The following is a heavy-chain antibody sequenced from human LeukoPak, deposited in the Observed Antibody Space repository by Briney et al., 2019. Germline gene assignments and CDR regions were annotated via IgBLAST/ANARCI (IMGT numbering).Heavy chain of an antibody. CDR3: ARNSALDY. CDR1: GFTFSSYD. J-gene: IGHJ4*02. Sequence: GGSLRLSCAASGFTFSSYDMHWVRQAPGKGLEWVAVMWSDGSNKYHADSVKGRFTISRDNSKNALYLQMNSLRAEDTAVYYCARNSALDYWGQGTLVTVSS. CDR2: MWSDGSNK. D-gene: IGHD2/OR15-2a*01. V-gene: IGHV3-33*01.